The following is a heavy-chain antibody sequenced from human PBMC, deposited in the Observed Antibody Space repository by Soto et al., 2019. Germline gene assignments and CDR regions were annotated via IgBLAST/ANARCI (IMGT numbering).Heavy chain of an antibody. D-gene: IGHD1-1*01. CDR3: ARRNDRSGPYYFDY. J-gene: IGHJ4*02. Sequence: VKVSCKASGHTFSTYDINWVRQATGQGLEWMGWMNPNNGNTGYAQKFQGRVTMTRNNSISTAYLELSGLKYEDTAVYYCARRNDRSGPYYFDYWGQGTLVTVSS. CDR1: GHTFSTYD. V-gene: IGHV1-8*01. CDR2: MNPNNGNT.